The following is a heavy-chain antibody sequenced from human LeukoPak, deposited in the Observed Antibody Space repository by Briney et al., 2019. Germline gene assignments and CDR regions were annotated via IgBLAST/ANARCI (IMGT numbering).Heavy chain of an antibody. J-gene: IGHJ4*02. V-gene: IGHV3-9*03. D-gene: IGHD4/OR15-4a*01. Sequence: GRSLRLSCAASGFTFDDYAMHWVRQAPGKGLEWVSGISWNSGSIGYADSVKGRFTISRDNAKNSLYLQMNSLRAEDMALYYCAKGGPTVPTLPFDYWGQGTLVAVSS. CDR1: GFTFDDYA. CDR3: AKGGPTVPTLPFDY. CDR2: ISWNSGSI.